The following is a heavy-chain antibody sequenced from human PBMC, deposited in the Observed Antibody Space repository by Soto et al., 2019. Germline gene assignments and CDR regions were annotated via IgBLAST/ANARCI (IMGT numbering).Heavy chain of an antibody. J-gene: IGHJ6*03. D-gene: IGHD6-6*01. CDR2: ISSSSSTI. V-gene: IGHV3-48*01. CDR3: AIESVLSIKHYYMDV. Sequence: GGSLRLSCAASGFTFSSYSMNWVRQAPGKGLEWVSYISSSSSTIYYADSVKGRFTISRDNAKNSLYLQMNSLRAEDTAVYYCAIESVLSIKHYYMDVWGKGTTVTVSS. CDR1: GFTFSSYS.